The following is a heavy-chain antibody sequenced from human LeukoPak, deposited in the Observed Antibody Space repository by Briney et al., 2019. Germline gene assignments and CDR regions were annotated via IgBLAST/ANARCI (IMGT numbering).Heavy chain of an antibody. CDR2: INPNSGGT. CDR1: GYTFTGYY. CDR3: ATRYCSSTSCYAEYFQH. D-gene: IGHD2-2*01. Sequence: ASVKVSCKASGYTFTGYYMHWVRQAPGQGLEWMGWINPNSGGTNYAQKFQGRVTMTRDTSISTAYMELSRLRSDDTAMYYRATRYCSSTSCYAEYFQHWGQGTLVTVSS. J-gene: IGHJ1*01. V-gene: IGHV1-2*02.